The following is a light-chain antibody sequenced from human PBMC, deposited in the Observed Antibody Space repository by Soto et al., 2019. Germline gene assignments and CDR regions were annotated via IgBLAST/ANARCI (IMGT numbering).Light chain of an antibody. J-gene: IGKJ3*01. CDR1: QNISNW. CDR2: KAS. CDR3: QQYDSYS. Sequence: DIQMTQYPSTLSASVGDRVTITCRANQNISNWLAWYQQKPGKAPKLLIYKASTLESGVPSRFSGSGSGTEFTLTISGLQPDDFATYYCQQYDSYSFGPGTKVDVK. V-gene: IGKV1-5*03.